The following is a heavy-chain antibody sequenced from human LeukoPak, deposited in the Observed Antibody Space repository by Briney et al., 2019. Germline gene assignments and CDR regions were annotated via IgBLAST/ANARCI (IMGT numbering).Heavy chain of an antibody. V-gene: IGHV5-51*01. J-gene: IGHJ4*02. CDR1: GYSFTSYW. Sequence: GESLKISCKGSGYSFTSYWIGWVRQMPGKGLEWMGIIYPGDSDTRYSPSFQGQVTISADKSISIAYLQWSSLKASDTAMYYCARSPKYYYDSSGYIYDYWGQGTLVTVSS. CDR3: ARSPKYYYDSSGYIYDY. D-gene: IGHD3-22*01. CDR2: IYPGDSDT.